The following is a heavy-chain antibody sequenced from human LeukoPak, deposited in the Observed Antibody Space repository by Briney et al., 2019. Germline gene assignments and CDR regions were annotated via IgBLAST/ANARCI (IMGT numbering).Heavy chain of an antibody. CDR2: IWYDGSNK. CDR1: GFTFSSYG. J-gene: IGHJ4*02. D-gene: IGHD6-19*01. Sequence: GGSLRRSCAASGFTFSSYGMHWVRQAPGKGLEWVAVIWYDGSNKYYADSVKGRFTISRDNSKNTLYLQMNSLRAEDTAVYYCARDDDYSSGWLWGQGTLVTVSS. CDR3: ARDDDYSSGWL. V-gene: IGHV3-33*01.